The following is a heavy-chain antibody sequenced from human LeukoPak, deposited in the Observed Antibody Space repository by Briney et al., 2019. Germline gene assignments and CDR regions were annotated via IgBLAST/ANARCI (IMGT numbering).Heavy chain of an antibody. CDR1: GFTFSSYP. Sequence: GGSLRLSCSVSGFTFSSYPVYWVRQAPGKGLEYVSGISSNGDTTYYADSVKGRFTISRDNFKNTLYLQMSSLRAEDTAVYYCVKDWRFTVTTWSHFDYWGQGTLVTVSS. V-gene: IGHV3-64D*09. J-gene: IGHJ4*02. CDR2: ISSNGDTT. D-gene: IGHD4-17*01. CDR3: VKDWRFTVTTWSHFDY.